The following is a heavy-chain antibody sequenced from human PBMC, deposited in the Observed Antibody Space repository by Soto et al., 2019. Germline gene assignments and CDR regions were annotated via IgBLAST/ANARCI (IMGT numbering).Heavy chain of an antibody. CDR2: IYYSEST. CDR1: GGSISSGGYY. D-gene: IGHD2-2*01. V-gene: IGHV4-31*03. CDR3: ARDNKHCSSTSCSISDLDI. J-gene: IGHJ3*02. Sequence: QVQLQESGPGLVKPSQTLSITCTVSGGSISSGGYYWSWIRQHPGKGLEWIRYIYYSESTYYNPSIKSRVTISVDTSKILFSLKLSSVTAANTAVYYCARDNKHCSSTSCSISDLDIWGQGTMITVST.